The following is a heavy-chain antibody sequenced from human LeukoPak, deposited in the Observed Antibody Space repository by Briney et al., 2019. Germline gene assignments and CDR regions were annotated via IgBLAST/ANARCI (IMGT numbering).Heavy chain of an antibody. CDR1: GFTFSSYG. D-gene: IGHD3-3*01. Sequence: GGSLRLSCAASGFTFSSYGMHWVRQAPGKGLEWVAFIRYDGSNKYYADSVKGRFTISRDNSKNTLYLQMNSLRAEDTAVYYCAKDSLTIFGVVIPFDYWGQRALVTVSS. V-gene: IGHV3-30*02. J-gene: IGHJ4*02. CDR3: AKDSLTIFGVVIPFDY. CDR2: IRYDGSNK.